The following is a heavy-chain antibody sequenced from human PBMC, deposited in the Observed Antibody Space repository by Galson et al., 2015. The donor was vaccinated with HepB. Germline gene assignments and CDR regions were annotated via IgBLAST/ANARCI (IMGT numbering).Heavy chain of an antibody. CDR1: GYTFSTYG. V-gene: IGHV1-18*01. CDR3: ARVGGYYFPLDH. D-gene: IGHD3-22*01. J-gene: IGHJ4*02. CDR2: ISVYNGNT. Sequence: SVKVSCKASGYTFSTYGITWVRQAPGQGLEWMGWISVYNGNTDFAQKFQDRVTMTTDTSTSAAYMELRSLRYDDTAVYYCARVGGYYFPLDHWGQGTLVTVSS.